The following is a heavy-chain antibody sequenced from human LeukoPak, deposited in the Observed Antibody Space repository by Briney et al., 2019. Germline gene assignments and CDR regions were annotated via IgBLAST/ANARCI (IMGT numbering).Heavy chain of an antibody. Sequence: GGSLTLSCAASGFTFSSYSMNWVRQAPGKGLEWVSSISSSSSYIYYADSVKGRFTISRDNAKNSLYLQMNSLRAEDTAVYYCARVLLWFGEALDYGMDVWGQGTTVTVSS. V-gene: IGHV3-21*01. CDR2: ISSSSSYI. CDR1: GFTFSSYS. J-gene: IGHJ6*02. CDR3: ARVLLWFGEALDYGMDV. D-gene: IGHD3-10*01.